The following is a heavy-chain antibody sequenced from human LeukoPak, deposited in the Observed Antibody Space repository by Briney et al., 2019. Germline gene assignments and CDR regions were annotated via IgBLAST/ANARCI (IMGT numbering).Heavy chain of an antibody. Sequence: GTSVKVSCKASGFTFTSRSAVQWVRQARGQRLEWIGWIVVDSDNTNYAENFQERVTITRDMSASTSYMELSSLRSEDTAVYFCAAPYTSSWFDPWGQGTLVTVSS. CDR3: AAPYTSSWFDP. D-gene: IGHD6-13*01. CDR1: GFTFTSRSA. J-gene: IGHJ5*02. V-gene: IGHV1-58*01. CDR2: IVVDSDNT.